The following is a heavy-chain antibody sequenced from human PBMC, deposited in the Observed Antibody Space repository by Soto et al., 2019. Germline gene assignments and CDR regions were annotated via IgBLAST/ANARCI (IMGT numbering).Heavy chain of an antibody. CDR2: ISGGGDGT. Sequence: EVHLLESGGGLVRPGGSLRLSCAASGFTFYNYAMNWVRQAPGKGLEWVSTISGGGDGTYYADSVKGRFTISRDNSRNTVYLQMNSLRAADTAVYYCAKKGLGSLATYCTTGDCHYAFDVWGQGTLVTVSS. CDR1: GFTFYNYA. J-gene: IGHJ3*01. CDR3: AKKGLGSLATYCTTGDCHYAFDV. D-gene: IGHD2-8*01. V-gene: IGHV3-23*01.